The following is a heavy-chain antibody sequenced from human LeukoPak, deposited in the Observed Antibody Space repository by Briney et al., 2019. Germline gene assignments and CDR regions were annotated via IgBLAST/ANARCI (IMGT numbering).Heavy chain of an antibody. V-gene: IGHV4-34*01. D-gene: IGHD3-22*01. Sequence: SETLSLTCAVYGGSFSGYYWSWIRQPPGQGLEWIGEINHSGSTNYNPSLKSRVTISVDTSKNQFSLKLSSVTAADTAVYYCARVGYYYDSSGYFYYYYYMDVWGKGTTVTVSS. J-gene: IGHJ6*03. CDR1: GGSFSGYY. CDR3: ARVGYYYDSSGYFYYYYYMDV. CDR2: INHSGST.